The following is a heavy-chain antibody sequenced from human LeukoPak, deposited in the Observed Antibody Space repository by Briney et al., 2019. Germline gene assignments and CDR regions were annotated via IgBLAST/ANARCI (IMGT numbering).Heavy chain of an antibody. D-gene: IGHD2-2*02. CDR3: AKDRVPAAIHDAFDI. J-gene: IGHJ3*02. V-gene: IGHV3-53*05. CDR2: IYSGGTT. Sequence: PGGSLRLSCAASGFTVSGNYMSWVRQAPGKGLEWVSLIYSGGTTYYADSVKGRFTISRDNSKNTLYLQMNSLRAEDTAVYYCAKDRVPAAIHDAFDIWGQGTMVTVSS. CDR1: GFTVSGNY.